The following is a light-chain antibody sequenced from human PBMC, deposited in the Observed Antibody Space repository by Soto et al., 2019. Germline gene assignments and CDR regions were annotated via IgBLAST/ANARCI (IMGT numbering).Light chain of an antibody. J-gene: IGKJ1*01. CDR2: AAS. CDR3: QQYGNSPQT. Sequence: IMLTQSQGTLSLSPGERATLSCRASQTVSSSFLAWYQQTPGQAPRLLIYAASSRATGIPDRFSGSGSGTDFTLTISRLEPEDFAVYYCQQYGNSPQTFGQGTKVDI. V-gene: IGKV3-20*01. CDR1: QTVSSSF.